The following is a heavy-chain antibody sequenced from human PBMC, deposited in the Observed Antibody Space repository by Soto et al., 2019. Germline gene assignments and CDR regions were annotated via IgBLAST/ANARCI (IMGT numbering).Heavy chain of an antibody. V-gene: IGHV3-33*01. CDR2: IWYDGSNK. Sequence: QVQLVESGGGVVQPGRSLRLSCAASGFTFSSYGMHWVRQAPGKGLEWVAVIWYDGSNKYYADSVKGRFTISRDNSKNKLYLQMNSVRADDTAVYYCAREEIIARSTMVRGVKEDYYYYGMDVWGQGTTVTVSS. J-gene: IGHJ6*02. D-gene: IGHD3-10*01. CDR1: GFTFSSYG. CDR3: AREEIIARSTMVRGVKEDYYYYGMDV.